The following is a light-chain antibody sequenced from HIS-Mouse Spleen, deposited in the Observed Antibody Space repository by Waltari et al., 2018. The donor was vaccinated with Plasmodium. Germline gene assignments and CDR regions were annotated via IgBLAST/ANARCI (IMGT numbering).Light chain of an antibody. Sequence: ATLSCRASQSVSSYLAWYQQKPGQAPRLLIYDASNRATGIPARFSGSGAGTDCTLTISSLEPEDFAVYYCQQRSNWPRVLTFGGGTKVEIK. V-gene: IGKV3-11*01. CDR2: DAS. CDR1: QSVSSY. CDR3: QQRSNWPRVLT. J-gene: IGKJ4*01.